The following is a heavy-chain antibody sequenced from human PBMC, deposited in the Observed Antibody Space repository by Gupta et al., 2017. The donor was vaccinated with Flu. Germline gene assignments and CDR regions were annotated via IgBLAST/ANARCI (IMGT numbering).Heavy chain of an antibody. J-gene: IGHJ6*02. V-gene: IGHV5-51*01. CDR2: IYPGDSDT. D-gene: IGHD2-2*01. Sequence: QMPGKGLEWMGIIYPGDSDTRYSPSFQGQVTISADKSISTAYLQWSSLKASDTAMYYCARLGQAYCSSTSCSDRYYYGMDVWGQGTTVTVSS. CDR3: ARLGQAYCSSTSCSDRYYYGMDV.